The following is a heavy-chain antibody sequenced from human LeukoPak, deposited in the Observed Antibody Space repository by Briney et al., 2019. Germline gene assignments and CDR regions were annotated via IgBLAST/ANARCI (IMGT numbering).Heavy chain of an antibody. J-gene: IGHJ4*02. CDR2: TNWNGGST. CDR3: ARVGFGGNSFDS. D-gene: IGHD4-23*01. Sequence: GGSLRLSCAASGFAFDDYGMSWVRHVPGEGLEWVSDTNWNGGSTGYAASVKGRFIISRDNVKNSLFLQMNSLRAEDTAFYYCARVGFGGNSFDSWGQGTLLTVSS. CDR1: GFAFDDYG. V-gene: IGHV3-20*04.